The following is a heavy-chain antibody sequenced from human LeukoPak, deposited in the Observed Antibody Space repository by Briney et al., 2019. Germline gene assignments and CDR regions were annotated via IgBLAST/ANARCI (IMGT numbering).Heavy chain of an antibody. J-gene: IGHJ4*02. Sequence: PGGSLRLSCAASGFTFSSYAFNWVRRAPGKGLEWVSSISSSGSYIYYADSVKGRFTISRDNAKNSLYLQMSSLRAEDTAVYYCARGCGGDCYPFRDYWGQGTLVTVSS. CDR2: ISSSGSYI. CDR1: GFTFSSYA. CDR3: ARGCGGDCYPFRDY. V-gene: IGHV3-21*06. D-gene: IGHD2-21*02.